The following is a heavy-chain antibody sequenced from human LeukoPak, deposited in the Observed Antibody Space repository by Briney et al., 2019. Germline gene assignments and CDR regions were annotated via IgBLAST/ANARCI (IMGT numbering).Heavy chain of an antibody. CDR2: VNADGGNT. CDR3: TKRVKYGGTWDHFAD. CDR1: GFTFDNYR. Sequence: SGGSLRLSCAASGFTFDNYRMSWARQAPGKGLEWVSTVNADGGNTYYADSVKGRFTISRDNSKSTLILQMNSLRVEDTALYYCTKRVKYGGTWDHFADWGQGTLVTVSS. J-gene: IGHJ4*02. D-gene: IGHD1-26*01. V-gene: IGHV3-23*01.